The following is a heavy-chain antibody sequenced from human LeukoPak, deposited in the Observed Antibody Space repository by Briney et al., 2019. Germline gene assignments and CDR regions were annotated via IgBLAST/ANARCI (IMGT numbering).Heavy chain of an antibody. J-gene: IGHJ4*02. Sequence: ASVKVSCKTSGYIFTSYGISLVRQAPGQGLEWMGWISGYSGDPNYAQKLQGRVTMTTDTSTSTAYMELRSLRSDDTAVYYCARDGVVTPYYFDYWGQGTPVTVSS. V-gene: IGHV1-18*01. CDR3: ARDGVVTPYYFDY. CDR1: GYIFTSYG. D-gene: IGHD3-3*01. CDR2: ISGYSGDP.